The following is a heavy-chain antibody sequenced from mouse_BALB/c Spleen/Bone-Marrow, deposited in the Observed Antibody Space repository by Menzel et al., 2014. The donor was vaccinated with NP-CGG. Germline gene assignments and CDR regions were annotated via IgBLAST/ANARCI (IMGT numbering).Heavy chain of an antibody. CDR2: IDPSDSYT. J-gene: IGHJ1*01. V-gene: IGHV1S127*01. Sequence: VQLQQSGAELVKPGASVKMSCKASGYTFTSYWMHWVKQRPGQGLEWIGVIDPSDSYTSYNQKFKGKATLTVDTSSSPGFLPAKQLTTEDSGVYFWSRRGLDRFPDVLGPRTTVTVSS. CDR3: SRRGLDRFPDV. CDR1: GYTFTSYW.